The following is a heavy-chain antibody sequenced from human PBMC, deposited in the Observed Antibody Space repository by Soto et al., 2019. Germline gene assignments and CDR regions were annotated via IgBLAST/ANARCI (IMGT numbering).Heavy chain of an antibody. D-gene: IGHD1-26*01. CDR3: TKGTGSGSYTPEY. J-gene: IGHJ4*02. CDR2: ISGSGSST. Sequence: EVQLLESGGGLVQPGGSLRLSCAASGFTFSSYAMSWVRQAPGRGLEWVSGISGSGSSTFHADSVKGRFTISRDNSKNTLYLQINSLRAEDTALYYCTKGTGSGSYTPEYWGQGTLVTVSS. CDR1: GFTFSSYA. V-gene: IGHV3-23*01.